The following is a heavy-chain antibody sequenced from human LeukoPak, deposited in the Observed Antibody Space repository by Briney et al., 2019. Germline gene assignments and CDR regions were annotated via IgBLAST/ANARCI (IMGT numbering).Heavy chain of an antibody. Sequence: SETLSLTCAVYGGSFSGYYWSWIRQPPGKGLEWIGEINHSGSTNNNPSLKSRVTISVDTSKNQFSLKLSSVTAADTAVYYCARVGIYAFERSAYFDDWGQGTLVAVSS. V-gene: IGHV4-34*01. D-gene: IGHD3-10*01. CDR1: GGSFSGYY. CDR3: ARVGIYAFERSAYFDD. CDR2: INHSGST. J-gene: IGHJ4*02.